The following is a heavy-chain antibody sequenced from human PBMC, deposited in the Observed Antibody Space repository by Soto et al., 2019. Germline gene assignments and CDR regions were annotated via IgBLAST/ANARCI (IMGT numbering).Heavy chain of an antibody. CDR2: INSGSSTI. CDR1: GFSFNVYT. D-gene: IGHD3-22*01. J-gene: IGHJ5*02. Sequence: GGSLRLSCAASGFSFNVYTMNWVRQAPGKGLEWVSYINSGSSTIFYADSVKGRFTISRDDAKNSLYLQMSSLRDEDTAVYYCARDWTDTSGRFSFDLWGQGTLVTVSP. V-gene: IGHV3-48*02. CDR3: ARDWTDTSGRFSFDL.